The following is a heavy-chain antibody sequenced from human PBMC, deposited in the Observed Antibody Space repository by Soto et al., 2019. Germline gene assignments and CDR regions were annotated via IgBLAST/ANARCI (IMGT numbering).Heavy chain of an antibody. CDR3: ARGDCSSTSCYFDY. J-gene: IGHJ4*02. Sequence: SETLSINCAVYGGSFSGYYWSWIRQHPGKGLEWIGEINHSGSTNYNPSLKSRVTISVDTSKNQFSLKLSSVTAADTAVYYCARGDCSSTSCYFDYWGQGTLVTVSS. CDR2: INHSGST. D-gene: IGHD2-2*01. CDR1: GGSFSGYY. V-gene: IGHV4-34*01.